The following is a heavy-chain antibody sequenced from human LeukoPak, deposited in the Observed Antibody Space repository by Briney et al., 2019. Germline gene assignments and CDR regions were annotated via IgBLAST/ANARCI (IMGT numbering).Heavy chain of an antibody. Sequence: SETLSLTCTVSGGSISGTDLYWGWIRQLPGKGLEWIGNIHSSGNSFCNPSLKSRVTISVDTSKNQFSLKLSSVTAADTAVYYCARVGTPYDFWSGYSDAFDIWGQGTMVTVSS. CDR1: GGSISGTDLY. V-gene: IGHV4-39*07. CDR2: IHSSGNS. J-gene: IGHJ3*02. CDR3: ARVGTPYDFWSGYSDAFDI. D-gene: IGHD3-3*01.